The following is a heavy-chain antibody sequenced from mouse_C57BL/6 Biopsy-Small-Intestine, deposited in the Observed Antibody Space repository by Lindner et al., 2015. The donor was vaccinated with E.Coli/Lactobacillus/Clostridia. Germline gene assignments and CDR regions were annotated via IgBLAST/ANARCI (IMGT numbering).Heavy chain of an antibody. CDR1: GYVFSSYW. Sequence: VQLQESGAELVKPGASVKISCKASGYVFSSYWMNWVKQRPGKGLEWIGQVYPGDGDTNYNGKFKGKATLTADKSSSTAYMQLSSLTSEDTAVYYCAREFITTFLYYFDYWGQGTTLTVSS. V-gene: IGHV1-80*01. CDR2: VYPGDGDT. J-gene: IGHJ2*01. CDR3: AREFITTFLYYFDY. D-gene: IGHD1-1*01.